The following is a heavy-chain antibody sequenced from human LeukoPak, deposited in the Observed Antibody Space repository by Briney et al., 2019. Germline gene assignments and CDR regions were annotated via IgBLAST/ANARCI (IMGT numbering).Heavy chain of an antibody. J-gene: IGHJ4*02. Sequence: GGSLRLSCAASGFTFSSYGMHGVRQAPGRGLEWVAIIWYDGSNRYYADSVKGRFTISRDNSKNTLYLQMNSLRAEDTAVYYCARNWGDHFDWLHDYWGQGTLVTVSS. CDR1: GFTFSSYG. CDR3: ARNWGDHFDWLHDY. V-gene: IGHV3-33*01. CDR2: IWYDGSNR. D-gene: IGHD3-9*01.